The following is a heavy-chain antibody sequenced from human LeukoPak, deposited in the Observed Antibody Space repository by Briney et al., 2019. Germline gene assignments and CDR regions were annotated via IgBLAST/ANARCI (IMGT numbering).Heavy chain of an antibody. Sequence: GGSLRLSCATSQFSFSNYGMSWVRQDPGKGLEWVSSISAGDSTYYGDSVKGRFTISRDNSKNTLYLQMHSLRAEDTAVYYCAKDYSGNSLRDDCWGQGTLVTVSS. J-gene: IGHJ4*02. CDR2: ISAGDST. CDR3: AKDYSGNSLRDDC. CDR1: QFSFSNYG. D-gene: IGHD1-26*01. V-gene: IGHV3-23*01.